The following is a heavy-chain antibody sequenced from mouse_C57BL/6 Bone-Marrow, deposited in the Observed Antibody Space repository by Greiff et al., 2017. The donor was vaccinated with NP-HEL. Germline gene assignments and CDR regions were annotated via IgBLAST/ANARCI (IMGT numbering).Heavy chain of an antibody. J-gene: IGHJ1*03. CDR1: GFTFSDYY. V-gene: IGHV5-12*01. Sequence: EVMLVESGGGLVQPGGSLKLSCAASGFTFSDYYMYWVRQTPEKRLEWVAYISNGGGSTYYPDTVKGRFTISRDNAKNTLYLQMSRLKSEDTAMYYCARPNYYGSSWGWYFYVWGTGTTVTVSS. CDR2: ISNGGGST. CDR3: ARPNYYGSSWGWYFYV. D-gene: IGHD1-1*01.